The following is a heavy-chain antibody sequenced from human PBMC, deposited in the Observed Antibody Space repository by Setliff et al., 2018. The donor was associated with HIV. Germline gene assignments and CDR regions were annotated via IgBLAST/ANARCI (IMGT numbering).Heavy chain of an antibody. CDR3: ARTRAPYFFDF. CDR2: IYYSGTT. J-gene: IGHJ4*02. CDR1: GDSISSSTFY. V-gene: IGHV4-39*07. Sequence: KPSETLSLTCTVSGDSISSSTFYWGWIRQPPGKGLEWIGSIYYSGTTYYNPSLKSRVAISVDTSKNQFSLKLNSVTAADTAVYFCARTRAPYFFDFWGQGAQVTVSS. D-gene: IGHD1-26*01.